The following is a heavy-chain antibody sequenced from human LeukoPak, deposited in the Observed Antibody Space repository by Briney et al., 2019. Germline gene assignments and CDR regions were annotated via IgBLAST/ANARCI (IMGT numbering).Heavy chain of an antibody. CDR3: ARIGRKYYFDY. CDR2: IDPSDSYT. CDR1: GYSFPTYW. V-gene: IGHV5-10-1*01. J-gene: IGHJ4*02. Sequence: GESLKISCKGSGYSFPTYWITWVRQMPGKGLEWMGSIDPSDSYTNYSPSFQGHVTTSTDKSISTAYLQWSSLKASDTAMYFCARIGRKYYFDYWGQGSLVTVSS.